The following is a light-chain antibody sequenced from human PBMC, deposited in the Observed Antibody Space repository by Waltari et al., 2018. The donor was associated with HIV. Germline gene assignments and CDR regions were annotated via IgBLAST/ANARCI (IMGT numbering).Light chain of an antibody. Sequence: QSALTPSASVSASPGQSITISCTGSSRDIGTYNLVPWFQQHPGKAPRLLIYEVKNRPAGVSPRFSGSKSGNTASLTISGLQAADEADYHCCAYAGFSTYLFGPGTKVTVL. CDR1: SRDIGTYNL. CDR2: EVK. V-gene: IGLV2-23*02. J-gene: IGLJ1*01. CDR3: CAYAGFSTYL.